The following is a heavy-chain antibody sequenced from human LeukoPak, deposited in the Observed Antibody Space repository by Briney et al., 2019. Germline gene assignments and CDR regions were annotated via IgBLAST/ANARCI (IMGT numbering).Heavy chain of an antibody. CDR3: ARVEGYGSGSYTFDY. CDR2: INPSGGST. J-gene: IGHJ4*02. D-gene: IGHD3-10*01. V-gene: IGHV1-46*01. Sequence: ASVKVSCKASGYTFTSYYRHWVRQAPGQGLEWMGIINPSGGSTSYAQKFHGRVTMARDTSTSTVYMELSSLRSEDTAVYYCARVEGYGSGSYTFDYWGQGTLDTVSS. CDR1: GYTFTSYY.